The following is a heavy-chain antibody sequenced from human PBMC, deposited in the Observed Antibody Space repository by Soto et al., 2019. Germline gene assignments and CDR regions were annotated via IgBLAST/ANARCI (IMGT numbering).Heavy chain of an antibody. V-gene: IGHV1-46*01. J-gene: IGHJ6*02. D-gene: IGHD6-19*01. CDR1: GYTFTSYY. CDR3: ARDKAVAGPKYYYYGMDV. CDR2: INPSGGST. Sequence: RASVKVSCKASGYTFTSYYMHWVRQAPGQGLEWMGIINPSGGSTSYAQKFQGRVTMTRDTSTSTVYMELSSLRSEDTAVYYCARDKAVAGPKYYYYGMDVWGQGTTVTVSS.